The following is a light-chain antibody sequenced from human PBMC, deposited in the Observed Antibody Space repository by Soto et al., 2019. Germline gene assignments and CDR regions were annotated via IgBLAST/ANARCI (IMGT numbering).Light chain of an antibody. CDR1: QSVSSY. CDR3: QQYNNWPIT. J-gene: IGKJ5*01. Sequence: EIVLTQSPATLSLSPGERATLSCRASQSVSSYLAWYQQKPGQAPRLLIYGASTRATGIPARFSGSGSVTEFTLTISSLQSEDFALYYCQQYNNWPITFGQGTRPDI. V-gene: IGKV3D-15*01. CDR2: GAS.